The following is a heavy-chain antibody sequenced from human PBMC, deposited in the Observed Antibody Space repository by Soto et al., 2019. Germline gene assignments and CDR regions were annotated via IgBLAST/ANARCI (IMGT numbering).Heavy chain of an antibody. CDR3: ARFSFDYGNTHYWYFDL. J-gene: IGHJ2*01. D-gene: IGHD4-17*01. CDR2: MNPNSGNT. Sequence: QVPLVQSGAEVKKPGASVKVSCKASGYTFTSYDINWVRQATGQGLEWMGWMNPNSGNTGYAQKFQGRVTMTRNTSISTAYMELSSLRSEDTAVYYCARFSFDYGNTHYWYFDLWGRGTLVTVSS. V-gene: IGHV1-8*01. CDR1: GYTFTSYD.